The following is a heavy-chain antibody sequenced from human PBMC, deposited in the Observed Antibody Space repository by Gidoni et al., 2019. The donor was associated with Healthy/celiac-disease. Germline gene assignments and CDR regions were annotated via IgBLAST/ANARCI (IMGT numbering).Heavy chain of an antibody. V-gene: IGHV3-48*04. CDR1: GFTFSSYS. CDR3: ASSYDYVWGSTQAYGMDV. CDR2: ISSSSSTI. Sequence: EVQLVESGGGLVQPGGSLRLSCAASGFTFSSYSMNWVRQAPGKGLEWVSYISSSSSTIYYADSVKGRFTISRDNAKNSLYLQMNSLRAEDTAVYYCASSYDYVWGSTQAYGMDVWGQGTTVTVSS. D-gene: IGHD3-16*01. J-gene: IGHJ6*02.